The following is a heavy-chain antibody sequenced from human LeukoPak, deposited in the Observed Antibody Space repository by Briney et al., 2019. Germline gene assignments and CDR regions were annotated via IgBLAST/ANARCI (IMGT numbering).Heavy chain of an antibody. CDR2: ISGSGGST. J-gene: IGHJ1*01. Sequence: GGSLRLSCAASGFTFSSYAMSWVRRAPGKGLEWVSAISGSGGSTYYADSVKGRFTISRDNSKNTLYLQMNSLRAEDTAVYYCARVEYSSSPGYFQHWGQGTLVTVSS. CDR1: GFTFSSYA. V-gene: IGHV3-23*01. D-gene: IGHD6-6*01. CDR3: ARVEYSSSPGYFQH.